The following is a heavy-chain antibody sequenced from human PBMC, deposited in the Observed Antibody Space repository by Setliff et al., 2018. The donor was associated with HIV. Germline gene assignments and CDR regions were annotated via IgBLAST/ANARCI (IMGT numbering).Heavy chain of an antibody. D-gene: IGHD3-22*01. Sequence: PGGSLRLSCAASGFTFSTYTMNWVRQPPGKGLEWIGEINHSGSTNYNPSLKSRVAISVDTSKNQFSLKLSSVTAADTSVYYCARGPPKYYYDSSWYYFDYWGQGTLVTVSS. CDR3: ARGPPKYYYDSSWYYFDY. CDR1: GFTFSTYT. J-gene: IGHJ4*02. CDR2: INHSGST. V-gene: IGHV4-34*01.